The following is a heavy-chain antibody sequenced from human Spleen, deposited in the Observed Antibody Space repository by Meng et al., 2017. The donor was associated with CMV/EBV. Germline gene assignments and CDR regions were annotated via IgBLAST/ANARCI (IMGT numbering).Heavy chain of an antibody. CDR2: IDTGATRT. Sequence: GGSLRLSCAASGFSFSNFAMTWVRQAPGKGLEWVSVIDTGATRTYYTDSVKGRFIVTREDFKNTLFLQMNSLRAEDTAVYYCAKNEGTTVTTLYYYYGMDVWGQGTTVTVSS. CDR1: GFSFSNFA. CDR3: AKNEGTTVTTLYYYYGMDV. D-gene: IGHD4-17*01. V-gene: IGHV3-23*03. J-gene: IGHJ6*02.